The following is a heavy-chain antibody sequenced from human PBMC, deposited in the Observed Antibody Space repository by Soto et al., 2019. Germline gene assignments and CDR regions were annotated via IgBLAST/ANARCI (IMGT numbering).Heavy chain of an antibody. V-gene: IGHV3-21*01. Sequence: PGGSLRLSCAASGFTFSSYSMNWVRQAPGKGLEWVSSISSSSSYIYYADSVKGRFTISRDNAKNSLYLQMNSLRAEDTAVYYCARDRRSGYYDFWSGYSLLDYWGQGTLVTVSS. CDR2: ISSSSSYI. D-gene: IGHD3-3*01. CDR1: GFTFSSYS. J-gene: IGHJ4*02. CDR3: ARDRRSGYYDFWSGYSLLDY.